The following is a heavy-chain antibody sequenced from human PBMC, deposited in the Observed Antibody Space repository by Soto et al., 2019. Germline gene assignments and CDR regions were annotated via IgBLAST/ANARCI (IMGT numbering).Heavy chain of an antibody. D-gene: IGHD5-18*01. V-gene: IGHV3-33*01. CDR3: ARVVGYGFDI. Sequence: QVQLVESGGGVVQPGRSLRLSCAASGFTFSSYGMHWVRQAPGKGLEWVAVIWYDGSNKYYADSVKGRFTLSRDKYKTTLYLQMNSLRAEDTAVYYCARVVGYGFDIWGQGTMVTVSS. CDR2: IWYDGSNK. CDR1: GFTFSSYG. J-gene: IGHJ3*02.